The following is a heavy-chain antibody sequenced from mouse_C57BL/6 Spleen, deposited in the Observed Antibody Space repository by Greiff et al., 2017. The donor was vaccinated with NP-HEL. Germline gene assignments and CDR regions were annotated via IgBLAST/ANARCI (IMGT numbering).Heavy chain of an antibody. Sequence: EVMLVESGGGLVKPGGSLKLSCAASGFTFSDYGMHWVRQAPEKGLEWVAYISSGSITIYYADTVKGRFTISRDNAKNTLFLQMTSLRSEDTAMYYCARARITTVVERAMDYWGQGTSVTVSS. CDR3: ARARITTVVERAMDY. V-gene: IGHV5-17*01. CDR2: ISSGSITI. D-gene: IGHD1-1*01. CDR1: GFTFSDYG. J-gene: IGHJ4*01.